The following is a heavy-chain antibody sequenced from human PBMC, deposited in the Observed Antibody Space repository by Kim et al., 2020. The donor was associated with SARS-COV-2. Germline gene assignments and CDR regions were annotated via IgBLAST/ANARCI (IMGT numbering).Heavy chain of an antibody. J-gene: IGHJ4*02. Sequence: SGSKYNTEYVKGRFTISRDNAENSLYLQMSSLRAEDTAVYYCASGYGGYWGQGTLVTVSS. CDR3: ASGYGGY. D-gene: IGHD2-2*03. V-gene: IGHV3-21*01. CDR2: SGSK.